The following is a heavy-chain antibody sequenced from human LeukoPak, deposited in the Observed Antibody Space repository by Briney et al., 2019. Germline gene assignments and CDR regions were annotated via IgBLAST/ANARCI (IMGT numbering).Heavy chain of an antibody. Sequence: ASVKVPCKASGYRFSSYGINWVRQATGQGLEWMGWMNPNSGNTGYAQKFQGRVTITRNTSISTAYMELSSLRSEDTAVYYCARRYYGSGSYLYYYYYYMDVWGKGTTVTVSS. V-gene: IGHV1-8*01. CDR1: GYRFSSYG. J-gene: IGHJ6*03. CDR2: MNPNSGNT. D-gene: IGHD3-10*01. CDR3: ARRYYGSGSYLYYYYYYMDV.